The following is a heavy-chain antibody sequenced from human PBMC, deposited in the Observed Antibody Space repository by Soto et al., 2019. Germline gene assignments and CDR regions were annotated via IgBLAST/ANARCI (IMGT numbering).Heavy chain of an antibody. J-gene: IGHJ4*02. V-gene: IGHV3-23*01. D-gene: IGHD2-2*01. CDR1: GFTFSSYA. CDR3: AKDRYCSSTSCYHFDY. Sequence: EVQLLESGGGLVQPGGSLRLSCAASGFTFSSYAMSWVRQAPGKGLEWVSVISGSGGSTYYADSVKGRFTISRDNSKNTLYLQMNSLRAEDTAVYYCAKDRYCSSTSCYHFDYWGQGTLVTVSS. CDR2: ISGSGGST.